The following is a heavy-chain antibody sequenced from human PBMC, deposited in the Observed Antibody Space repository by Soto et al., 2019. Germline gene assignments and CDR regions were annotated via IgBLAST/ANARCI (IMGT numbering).Heavy chain of an antibody. Sequence: PGGSLRLSCVASGFSVSGSNIYWVRQAAGKGLEWVSVMYSGGSTDNADSVKGRFTISRDNSKNTLYLQMNSLRGEDTAVYDCARDHSDSSGYYYYYGMDVWGQGTTVTVSS. J-gene: IGHJ6*02. CDR3: ARDHSDSSGYYYYYGMDV. V-gene: IGHV3-53*05. CDR1: GFSVSGSN. CDR2: MYSGGST. D-gene: IGHD3-22*01.